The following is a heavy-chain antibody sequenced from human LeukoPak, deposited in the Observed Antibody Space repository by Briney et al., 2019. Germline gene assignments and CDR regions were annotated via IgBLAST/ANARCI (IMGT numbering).Heavy chain of an antibody. CDR3: ASGRAGSGYYYD. CDR1: GGSISSYY. D-gene: IGHD3-22*01. V-gene: IGHV4-59*01. CDR2: IYYSGST. Sequence: SETLSLTCTVSGGSISSYYWSWIRQPPGKGLEWIGYIYYSGSTNYNPSLKSRVTISVDTSKNQFSLKLSSVTAADTAVYYCASGRAGSGYYYDWGQGTLVTVSS. J-gene: IGHJ4*02.